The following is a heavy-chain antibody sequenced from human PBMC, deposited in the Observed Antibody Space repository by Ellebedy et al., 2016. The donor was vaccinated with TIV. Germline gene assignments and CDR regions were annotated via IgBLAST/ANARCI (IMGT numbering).Heavy chain of an antibody. CDR1: GYTFSSHY. V-gene: IGHV1-18*04. CDR3: TRDSERSLEWKNDY. CDR2: IRIYNSKT. J-gene: IGHJ4*02. D-gene: IGHD1-1*01. Sequence: AASVKVSCKASGYTFSSHYITWVRQAPGQGLEWMGWIRIYNSKTNYAQRFQGRVTTTTDTSTSTAYMQLAGLTSDDTAVYYCTRDSERSLEWKNDYWGQGTLVTVSS.